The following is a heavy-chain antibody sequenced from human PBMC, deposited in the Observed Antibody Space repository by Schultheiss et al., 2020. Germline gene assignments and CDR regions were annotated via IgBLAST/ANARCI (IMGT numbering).Heavy chain of an antibody. Sequence: SETLSLTCAVQGGSFSNYYWTWIRQTPGKGLEWIGYIYYSGITYYNPSLKSRVTISVDTSKNQFSLKLSSVTAADTAVYYCARDLAAYGPYGMDVWGQGTTVTVSS. J-gene: IGHJ6*02. D-gene: IGHD4-17*01. CDR2: IYYSGIT. CDR1: GGSFSNYY. V-gene: IGHV4-59*06. CDR3: ARDLAAYGPYGMDV.